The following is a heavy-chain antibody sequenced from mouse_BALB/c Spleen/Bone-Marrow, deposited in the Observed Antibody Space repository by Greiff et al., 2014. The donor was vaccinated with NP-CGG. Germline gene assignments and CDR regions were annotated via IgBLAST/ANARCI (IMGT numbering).Heavy chain of an antibody. D-gene: IGHD1-1*01. V-gene: IGHV1-82*01. Sequence: VQVVESGPELVKPGASVKISCTGSGYAFSSSWMNWVKQRPGQGLEWIGRIYPGDGDTNSNGRFKGKATLTADRSSNTAYMQLSSPTSVDSAVYFCARSAYYGSSYGAMDYWGQGTSVTVSS. CDR3: ARSAYYGSSYGAMDY. CDR2: IYPGDGDT. J-gene: IGHJ4*01. CDR1: GYAFSSSW.